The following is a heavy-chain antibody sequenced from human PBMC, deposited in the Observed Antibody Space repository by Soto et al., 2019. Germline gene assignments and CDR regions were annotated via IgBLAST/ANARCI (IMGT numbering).Heavy chain of an antibody. D-gene: IGHD3-16*01. CDR3: VLVDNYVTPTPQDV. CDR1: GYIFVNYG. V-gene: IGHV1-18*01. J-gene: IGHJ6*02. CDR2: ISPYTGNT. Sequence: QVQLVQSGDEVKKPGASVKVSCKASGYIFVNYGIAWVRQAPGQGLEWMGWISPYTGNTHSASKVQGRLTMTTDTSESTAYMDLGRLTSEDTAVYYCVLVDNYVTPTPQDVWGQGTTVTVSS.